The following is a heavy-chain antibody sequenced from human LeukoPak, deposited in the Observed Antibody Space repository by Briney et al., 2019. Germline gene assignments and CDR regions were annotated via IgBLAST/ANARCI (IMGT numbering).Heavy chain of an antibody. D-gene: IGHD2-8*01. Sequence: GESLKISCKGSGYRSTTYWINWVRQMPGKGLGWMGRIDPSDSETNYSPSFQGRVTFSGDKSISTAYLQWSSLKASDTAIYYCARSCTNGVCYRGNDAFDIWGQGTMVTVSS. CDR1: GYRSTTYW. CDR2: IDPSDSET. J-gene: IGHJ3*02. V-gene: IGHV5-10-1*01. CDR3: ARSCTNGVCYRGNDAFDI.